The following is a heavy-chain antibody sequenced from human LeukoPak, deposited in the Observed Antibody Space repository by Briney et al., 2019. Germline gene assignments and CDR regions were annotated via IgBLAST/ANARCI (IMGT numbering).Heavy chain of an antibody. D-gene: IGHD2-2*01. V-gene: IGHV3-11*01. J-gene: IGHJ6*02. CDR1: GFTFSDYY. CDR3: ARVGYCSSTSCYPGNYYYGMDV. CDR2: ISSSGSTI. Sequence: GGSLRLSCAASGFTFSDYYMSWIRQAPGKGLEWVSYISSSGSTIYYADSVKGRFTISRDNAKNSLYLQMNSLRAEDTPVYYCARVGYCSSTSCYPGNYYYGMDVWGQGTTVTVSS.